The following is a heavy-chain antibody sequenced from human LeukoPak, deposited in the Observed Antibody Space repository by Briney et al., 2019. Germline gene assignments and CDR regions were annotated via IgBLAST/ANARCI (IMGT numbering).Heavy chain of an antibody. CDR1: GITLSNYG. CDR2: LSGSGGGT. CDR3: AKRGVVIRVFLVGFHKEAYYFDS. D-gene: IGHD3-10*01. V-gene: IGHV3-23*01. Sequence: GGSLRLSCAVSGITLSNYGMSWVRQAPGKGLEWVAGLSGSGGGTNYADSVQGRFTISRDNPKNTLYLQMNSPRAEDTAVSFCAKRGVVIRVFLVGFHKEAYYFDSWGQGALVTVSS. J-gene: IGHJ4*02.